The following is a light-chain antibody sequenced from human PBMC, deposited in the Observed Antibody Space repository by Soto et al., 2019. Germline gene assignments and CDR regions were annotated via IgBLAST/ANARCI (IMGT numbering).Light chain of an antibody. J-gene: IGKJ1*01. Sequence: EIVLTHSPGTLSLSPGERATLSCRDSQRVGNNYLAWYQQKPGQGPRLLIYDASSRATGIPDRFSGSASGTDFTLTISRLEPEDFAVYYCQQYVGSPSTFGQGTKVDIK. CDR3: QQYVGSPST. CDR1: QRVGNNY. CDR2: DAS. V-gene: IGKV3-20*01.